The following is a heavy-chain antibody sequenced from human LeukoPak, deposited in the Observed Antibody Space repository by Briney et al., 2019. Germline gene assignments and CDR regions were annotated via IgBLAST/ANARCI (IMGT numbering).Heavy chain of an antibody. Sequence: SETLSLTCAVYSGSFSGYFWSWIRQPPGKGLEWIGEIVHSGSTYYNPSLKSRVTISVDRSKNQFSLKLSSVTAADTAVYYCAREDCSSTSCYSTDWGQGTLVTVSS. D-gene: IGHD2-2*02. CDR1: SGSFSGYF. V-gene: IGHV4-34*12. J-gene: IGHJ4*02. CDR3: AREDCSSTSCYSTD. CDR2: IVHSGST.